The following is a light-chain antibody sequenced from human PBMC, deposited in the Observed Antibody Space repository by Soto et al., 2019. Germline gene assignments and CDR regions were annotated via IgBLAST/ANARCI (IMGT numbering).Light chain of an antibody. CDR3: QQYHNWPIT. Sequence: EILLAQSPATLSVSPGERATLSCRASQSVSSNLAWHQQRNGQAPRILMYDASTRDTGISARFRGSGSGTEFTLTISRLQSEDFEVDYCQQYHNWPITFGQGTRLEIK. CDR1: QSVSSN. CDR2: DAS. J-gene: IGKJ5*01. V-gene: IGKV3-15*01.